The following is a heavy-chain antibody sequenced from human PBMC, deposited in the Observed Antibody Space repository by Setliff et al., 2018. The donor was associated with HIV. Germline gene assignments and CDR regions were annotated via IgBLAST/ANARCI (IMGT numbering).Heavy chain of an antibody. J-gene: IGHJ3*01. CDR2: IISMFGTT. CDR3: AVDPGGDGFPSGYAFDV. D-gene: IGHD3-16*01. Sequence: SVKVSCKASGGTFSTYTVNWVRQAPGRGLEWMGGIISMFGTTNYAQKFQGRVTITADESTSTAYMELSSLRSDDTAVYFCAVDPGGDGFPSGYAFDVWGQGTMVTVS. CDR1: GGTFSTYT. V-gene: IGHV1-69*13.